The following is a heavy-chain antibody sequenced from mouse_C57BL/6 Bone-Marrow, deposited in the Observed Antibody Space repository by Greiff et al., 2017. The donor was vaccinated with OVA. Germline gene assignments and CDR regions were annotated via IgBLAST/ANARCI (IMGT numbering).Heavy chain of an antibody. V-gene: IGHV1-84*01. D-gene: IGHD2-4*01. CDR1: GYTFTDYY. Sequence: VQLVESGPELVKPGASVKISCKASGYTFTDYYINWVKQRPGQGLEWIGWIYPGSGNTKYNEKFKGKATLTVDTSSSTAYMQLSSLTSEDSAVYFCARGPIYYDYDGPFAYWGQGTLVTVSA. CDR3: ARGPIYYDYDGPFAY. J-gene: IGHJ3*01. CDR2: IYPGSGNT.